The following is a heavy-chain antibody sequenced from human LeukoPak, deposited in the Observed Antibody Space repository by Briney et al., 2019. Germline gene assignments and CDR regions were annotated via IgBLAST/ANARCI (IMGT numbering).Heavy chain of an antibody. CDR3: TSALNLVLGELLGY. Sequence: GSLSLSCAASGFIFSKAWMAWVRQAPGKGLEWVGHIKPKTDDGTTDYAAPVKGRFTISRDDSKSTLYLQMNSLNTEDTAVYFCTSALNLVLGELLGYWGQGTLVTVSS. D-gene: IGHD3-16*01. CDR1: GFIFSKAW. V-gene: IGHV3-15*01. J-gene: IGHJ4*02. CDR2: IKPKTDDGTT.